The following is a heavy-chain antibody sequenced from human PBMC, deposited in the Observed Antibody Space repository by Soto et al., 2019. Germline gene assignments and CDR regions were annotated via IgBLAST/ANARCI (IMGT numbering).Heavy chain of an antibody. D-gene: IGHD6-13*01. CDR3: ARARATIAAAAIFDC. CDR1: GGSISTSNW. V-gene: IGHV4-4*02. CDR2: VYRTGST. J-gene: IGHJ4*02. Sequence: PSETLSLTCAVSGGSISTSNWWSWVRQPPGKGLEWIGEVYRTGSTNYNPSLESRLTISVDKSKNQFSLKLTSVTAADTAVYYCARARATIAAAAIFDCWGQGRLGT.